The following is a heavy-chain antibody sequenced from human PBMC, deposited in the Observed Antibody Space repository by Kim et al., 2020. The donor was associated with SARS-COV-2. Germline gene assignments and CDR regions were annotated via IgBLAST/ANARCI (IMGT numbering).Heavy chain of an antibody. J-gene: IGHJ5*02. CDR3: ARNLVGDTDLGP. CDR1: GFTFSSHV. V-gene: IGHV3-30*03. D-gene: IGHD1-26*01. CDR2: ISYEGSTQ. Sequence: GGSLRLSCAASGFTFSSHVMHWVRQAPGKGLECVALISYEGSTQRYTDSVKGRFTVSRDNSKNILFLQMNSLRPEDTAVYYCARNLVGDTDLGPWGQGTLVTVSS.